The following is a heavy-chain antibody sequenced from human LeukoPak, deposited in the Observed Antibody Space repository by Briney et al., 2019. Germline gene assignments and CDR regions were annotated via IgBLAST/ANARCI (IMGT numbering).Heavy chain of an antibody. CDR1: GGSISSYY. J-gene: IGHJ4*02. V-gene: IGHV4-4*07. CDR2: IYSSGST. CDR3: AGMRITTPTVRTLDY. Sequence: SETLSLTCTVSGGSISSYYWSWIRQPAGKGLEWIGRIYSSGSTSYNPSLKSRVTMSVDTSKNQVSLKLSSATAADTAVYYCAGMRITTPTVRTLDYWGQGTLVTVSS. D-gene: IGHD1-14*01.